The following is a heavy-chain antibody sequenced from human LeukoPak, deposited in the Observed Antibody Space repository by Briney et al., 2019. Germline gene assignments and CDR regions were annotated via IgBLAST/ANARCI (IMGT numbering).Heavy chain of an antibody. J-gene: IGHJ4*02. D-gene: IGHD2/OR15-2a*01. CDR3: AIILSAPRVFDY. CDR2: INHSGST. CDR1: GGSFSGYY. Sequence: SETLSLTCAVYGGSFSGYYWSWIRQPPGKGLEWIGEINHSGSTNYNPSLKSRVTISVDTSKNQFSLKLSSVTAADTAVYYCAIILSAPRVFDYWGQGTLVTVSS. V-gene: IGHV4-34*01.